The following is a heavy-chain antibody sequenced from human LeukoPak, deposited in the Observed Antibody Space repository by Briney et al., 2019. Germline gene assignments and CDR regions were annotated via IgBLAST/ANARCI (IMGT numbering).Heavy chain of an antibody. CDR1: GGSISSSSYY. Sequence: SETLSLTCTVSGGSISSSSYYWGWIRQPPGKGLEWIGSIYYSGSTYYNPSLKSRVTISVDTSKNQFSLKLSSVTAADTAVYYCARQGYSSRWYDVWKYFQHWGQGTLVTVSS. D-gene: IGHD6-13*01. CDR2: IYYSGST. J-gene: IGHJ1*01. V-gene: IGHV4-39*01. CDR3: ARQGYSSRWYDVWKYFQH.